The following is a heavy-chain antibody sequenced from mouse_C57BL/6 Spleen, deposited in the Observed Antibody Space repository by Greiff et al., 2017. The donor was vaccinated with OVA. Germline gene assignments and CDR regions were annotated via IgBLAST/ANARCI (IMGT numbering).Heavy chain of an antibody. Sequence: QVQLKQSGAELMKPGASVKLSCKATGYTFTGYWIEWVKQRPGHGLEWIGEILPGRGSTNYNEKFKGKATFTADTSSNTAYMQLSSLTTEDSAIYYCAREGKYRGAMDYWGQGTSVTVSS. CDR2: ILPGRGST. CDR3: AREGKYRGAMDY. D-gene: IGHD5-1*01. CDR1: GYTFTGYW. J-gene: IGHJ4*01. V-gene: IGHV1-9*01.